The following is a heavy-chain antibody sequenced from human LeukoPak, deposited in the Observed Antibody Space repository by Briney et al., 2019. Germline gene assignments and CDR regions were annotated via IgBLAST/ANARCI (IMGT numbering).Heavy chain of an antibody. V-gene: IGHV3-23*01. Sequence: GGSLRLSCAASGFTFTNYAMSWVRQAPGKGLEWVSDISGSGDFTYYADSVKGRFTISRDNSKNTLYLQMNSLRAEDTAIYYCAKSQGDMGDYWGQGTLVTVS. CDR1: GFTFTNYA. J-gene: IGHJ4*02. D-gene: IGHD3-9*01. CDR2: ISGSGDFT. CDR3: AKSQGDMGDY.